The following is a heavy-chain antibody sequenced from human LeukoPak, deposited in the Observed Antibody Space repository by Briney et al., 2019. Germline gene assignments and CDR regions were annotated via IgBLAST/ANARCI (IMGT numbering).Heavy chain of an antibody. Sequence: ASVKVSCKASGYTFTGYYMHWVRQAPGQGLEWMGWINPNSGGTNYAQKFQGRVTMTRDTSISTAYTELSRLRSDDTAVYYCARDRIVVVPAAFDYWGQGTLVTVSP. CDR1: GYTFTGYY. D-gene: IGHD2-2*01. CDR3: ARDRIVVVPAAFDY. J-gene: IGHJ4*02. V-gene: IGHV1-2*02. CDR2: INPNSGGT.